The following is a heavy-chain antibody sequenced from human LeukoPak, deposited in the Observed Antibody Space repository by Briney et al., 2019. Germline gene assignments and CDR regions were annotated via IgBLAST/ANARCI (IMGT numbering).Heavy chain of an antibody. CDR2: TYHDGDT. D-gene: IGHD3-16*01. V-gene: IGHV4-59*01. CDR3: ARGAGGPDY. J-gene: IGHJ4*02. CDR1: GASISNSY. Sequence: PSETLSLTCTVSGASISNSYWRWLRQPPGKGLEWIVYTYHDGDTNYNPSLESRVTISVDTSQNQFSLNMKSVTAADTAIYYCARGAGGPDYWGQGILVTVSS.